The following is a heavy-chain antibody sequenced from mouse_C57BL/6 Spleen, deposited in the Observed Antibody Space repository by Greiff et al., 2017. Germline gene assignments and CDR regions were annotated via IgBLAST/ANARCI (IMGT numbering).Heavy chain of an antibody. D-gene: IGHD2-4*01. Sequence: EVKLEESGGGLVKPGGSLKLSCAASGFTFSDYGMPWVRQAPEKGLEWVAYISSGSSTIYYADTVKGRFTISRDNAKNPLFLQMNSLRSEDTAMYYCARPSICYNYMGFDDWGQGTTRTVSS. CDR1: GFTFSDYG. V-gene: IGHV5-17*01. J-gene: IGHJ2*01. CDR3: ARPSICYNYMGFDD. CDR2: ISSGSSTI.